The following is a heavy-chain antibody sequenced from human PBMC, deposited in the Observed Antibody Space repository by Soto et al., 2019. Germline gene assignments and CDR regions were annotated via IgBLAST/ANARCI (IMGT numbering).Heavy chain of an antibody. CDR3: ARGPAYIDGWRTFDL. J-gene: IGHJ4*02. Sequence: PSETLSLTCTVSDDSFRGAEYYWSWTRQPLGKGPEWIGYTYYNGDTKYNPALRSRVTMSEDTSKNQFSLRLSSVTAADTAGYFCARGPAYIDGWRTFDLWGRGILVTVSS. CDR1: DDSFRGAEYY. V-gene: IGHV4-61*08. D-gene: IGHD6-19*01. CDR2: TYYNGDT.